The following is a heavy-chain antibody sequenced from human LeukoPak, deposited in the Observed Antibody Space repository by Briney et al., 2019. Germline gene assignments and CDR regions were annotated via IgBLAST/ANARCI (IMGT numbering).Heavy chain of an antibody. Sequence: SETLSLTSTVSGGSIIPYKWSWFRQPAGKGLEWIGRVHASGSPNYNPSLKSRVIISVDKSKNQFSLNLNSVTAADTAVYYCARGGTYGWGSDQHTTLNCWGQGTLVTVSS. J-gene: IGHJ4*02. V-gene: IGHV4-4*07. CDR2: VHASGSP. D-gene: IGHD3-10*01. CDR1: GGSIIPYK. CDR3: ARGGTYGWGSDQHTTLNC.